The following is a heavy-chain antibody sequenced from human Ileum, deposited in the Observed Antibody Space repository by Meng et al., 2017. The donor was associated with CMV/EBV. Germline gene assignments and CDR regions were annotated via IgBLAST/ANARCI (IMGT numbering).Heavy chain of an antibody. Sequence: GESLKISCTASEFTVSESYMNWVRQAPGKGLEWVSVIYGGGTTKYADSVKGRFTISRDNSKNTLFLQMNSLRAEDTAAYYCAGETGLPNGMDVWGQGTTVTVSS. V-gene: IGHV3-53*01. CDR2: IYGGGTT. D-gene: IGHD4-11*01. J-gene: IGHJ6*02. CDR1: EFTVSESY. CDR3: AGETGLPNGMDV.